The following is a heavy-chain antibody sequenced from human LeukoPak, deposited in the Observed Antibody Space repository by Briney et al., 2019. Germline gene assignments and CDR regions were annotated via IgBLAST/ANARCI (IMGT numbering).Heavy chain of an antibody. CDR3: ARLLGWGAVAGAGGY. Sequence: PSETLSLTCTVSGGSISSSSYYWGWIRQPPGKGLEWIGSIYYSGTTYYNPSLKSRVTISVDTSKNQFSLNLSSVTAADTAVYYCARLLGWGAVAGAGGYCGQGTLVTVSS. J-gene: IGHJ4*02. D-gene: IGHD6-19*01. CDR1: GGSISSSSYY. CDR2: IYYSGTT. V-gene: IGHV4-39*01.